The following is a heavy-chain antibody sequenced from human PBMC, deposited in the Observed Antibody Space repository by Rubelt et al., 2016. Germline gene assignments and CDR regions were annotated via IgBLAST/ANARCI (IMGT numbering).Heavy chain of an antibody. Sequence: GGSLKLSCDSSKFTASLEYMNWVRQAPGKGLEWVSIMYSDGRTFYADSVRGRFTISRDNSKNTLYLQMDYLRPEDTAVYFCAKSTILAFDIWGQGTMVIVSS. V-gene: IGHV3-66*02. CDR1: KFTASLEY. J-gene: IGHJ3*02. D-gene: IGHD5-24*01. CDR2: MYSDGRT. CDR3: AKSTILAFDI.